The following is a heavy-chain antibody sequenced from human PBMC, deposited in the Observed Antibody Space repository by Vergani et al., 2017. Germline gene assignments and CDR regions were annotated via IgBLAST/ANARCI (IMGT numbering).Heavy chain of an antibody. J-gene: IGHJ6*03. V-gene: IGHV1-2*02. CDR3: ARVGGSPTYYYMDG. D-gene: IGHD3-16*01. Sequence: QVQLVQSGAEVKKPWASVKVSCKASGYTFTDYYMHWVRQAPGPGLEWMGWINPTIGGTNYAQKFQGRVTMTRDTSISTTYMERSRLRSDDTAVYYGARVGGSPTYYYMDGWGKGTTVTVSS. CDR1: GYTFTDYY. CDR2: INPTIGGT.